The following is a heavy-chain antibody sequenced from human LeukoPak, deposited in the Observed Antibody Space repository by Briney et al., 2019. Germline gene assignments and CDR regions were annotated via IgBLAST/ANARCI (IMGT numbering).Heavy chain of an antibody. V-gene: IGHV3-23*01. Sequence: GGSLRLSCAASRFTFSNYVMSWVRQAPGKGLEWVSSISGSGAKTYYADAVKGRFTISRDNSRDTLYLQMNSLRAEDTAVYYCAKDGVDGDGYHFDYWGQGTLVTVSS. D-gene: IGHD5-24*01. CDR2: ISGSGAKT. CDR1: RFTFSNYV. J-gene: IGHJ4*02. CDR3: AKDGVDGDGYHFDY.